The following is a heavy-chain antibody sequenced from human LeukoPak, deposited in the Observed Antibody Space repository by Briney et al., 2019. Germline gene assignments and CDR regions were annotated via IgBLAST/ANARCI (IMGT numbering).Heavy chain of an antibody. CDR2: IYNSGST. D-gene: IGHD3-10*01. Sequence: TSSETLSLTCTVSGGSISIYYWSWIRQPPGKGLEWIGYIYNSGSTNYNPSLKSRVTISVDTSKNQFSLNLGSVTAADTAVYYCVRDRELNYWGQGTLVTVSS. V-gene: IGHV4-59*01. J-gene: IGHJ4*02. CDR3: VRDRELNY. CDR1: GGSISIYY.